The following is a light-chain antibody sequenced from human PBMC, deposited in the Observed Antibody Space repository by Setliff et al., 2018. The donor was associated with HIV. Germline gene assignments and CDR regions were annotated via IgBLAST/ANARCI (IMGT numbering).Light chain of an antibody. CDR1: SGSVSTGHF. CDR3: VLYMGNGVSV. V-gene: IGLV8-61*01. J-gene: IGLJ3*02. Sequence: QAVVTQEPSFSVSPGGTVTLTCGLRSGSVSTGHFPSWYQQTPGQTPRMLIYSTNTRSSGVPDRFSGSILGNRAALTITGAQADDECDYYCVLYMGNGVSVLGGGTKVTVL. CDR2: STN.